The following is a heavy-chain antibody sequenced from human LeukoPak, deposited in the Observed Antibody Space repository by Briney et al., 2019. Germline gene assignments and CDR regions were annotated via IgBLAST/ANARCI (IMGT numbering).Heavy chain of an antibody. Sequence: GGSLRLSCAASGFTFSSYWMHWVRRAPGKGLVWVSRIKTDGTSTRYADSVEGRFAISRDNAKNTLYLRMNSLRAEDTAVYYCARDRWPSGFDSWGQGTLVTVSS. CDR3: ARDRWPSGFDS. CDR2: IKTDGTST. D-gene: IGHD1-14*01. J-gene: IGHJ4*02. CDR1: GFTFSSYW. V-gene: IGHV3-74*01.